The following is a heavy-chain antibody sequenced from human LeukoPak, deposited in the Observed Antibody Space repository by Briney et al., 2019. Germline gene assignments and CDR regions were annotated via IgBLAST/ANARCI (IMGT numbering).Heavy chain of an antibody. J-gene: IGHJ4*02. V-gene: IGHV3-11*01. D-gene: IGHD4-17*01. CDR3: ARVYSNGDYAYDY. Sequence: PGGSLRLSCAASGFTFSDYYMSWIRQAPGKGLEWVSYISSSGSTIYYADSVKGRFTISRDNAKNSLYLQMNSLRAEDTAVYYCARVYSNGDYAYDYWGQGTLVTVSS. CDR2: ISSSGSTI. CDR1: GFTFSDYY.